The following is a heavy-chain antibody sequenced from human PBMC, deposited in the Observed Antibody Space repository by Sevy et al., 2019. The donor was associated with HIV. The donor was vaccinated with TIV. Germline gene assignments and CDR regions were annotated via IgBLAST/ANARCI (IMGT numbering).Heavy chain of an antibody. V-gene: IGHV3-66*01. J-gene: IGHJ4*02. D-gene: IGHD3-22*01. CDR1: GFSVNSNY. CDR3: ARDGDSSSGYSIYFDY. CDR2: IYSDGST. Sequence: GGSLRLSCAASGFSVNSNYMTWVRQAPGKGLDWVSIIYSDGSTKYADALKGRFTISRDNSKNTLYLQMNSLRAEDTAVYYCARDGDSSSGYSIYFDYWGQGTLVTVSS.